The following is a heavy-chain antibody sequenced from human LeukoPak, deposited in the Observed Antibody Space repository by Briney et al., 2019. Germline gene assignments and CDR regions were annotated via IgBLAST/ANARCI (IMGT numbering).Heavy chain of an antibody. D-gene: IGHD6-19*01. J-gene: IGHJ6*03. CDR3: ARGYSSGWYRIRYYYYYMDV. V-gene: IGHV4-34*01. CDR2: INHSGST. Sequence: SETLSPTCAVYGGSFSGYYWSWIRQPPGKGLEWIGEINHSGSTNYNPSLKSRVTISVDTSKNQFSLKLSSVTAADTAVYYCARGYSSGWYRIRYYYYYMDVWGKGTTVTVSS. CDR1: GGSFSGYY.